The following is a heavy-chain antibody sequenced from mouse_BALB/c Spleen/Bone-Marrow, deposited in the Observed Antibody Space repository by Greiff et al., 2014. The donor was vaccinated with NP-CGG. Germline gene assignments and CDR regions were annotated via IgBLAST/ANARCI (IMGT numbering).Heavy chain of an antibody. CDR1: GFTFSSFG. J-gene: IGHJ4*01. V-gene: IGHV5-17*02. CDR3: ARSNYVGYYAMDY. Sequence: DVMLVESGGGLVQPGGSRKLSCAASGFTFSSFGIHWVRQAPEKGLEWVAYISSDSSTIYYADTVKGRFTISRDNPKNTLFLQMTSLRSEDTAMYYCARSNYVGYYAMDYWGPGTSATVSS. D-gene: IGHD1-1*01. CDR2: ISSDSSTI.